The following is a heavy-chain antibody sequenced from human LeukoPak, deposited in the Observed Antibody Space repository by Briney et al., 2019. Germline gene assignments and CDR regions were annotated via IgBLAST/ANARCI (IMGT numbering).Heavy chain of an antibody. J-gene: IGHJ4*02. V-gene: IGHV1-69*13. Sequence: SVKVSCKASGGTFSSYAISWVRQAPGQGLEWMGGVIPIFATANYAQKFQDRVSITADESTSTAYMELSSLRSEDTAVFYCAREGSMGPYWGQGTLVTVSS. CDR1: GGTFSSYA. CDR2: VIPIFATA. D-gene: IGHD2/OR15-2a*01. CDR3: AREGSMGPY.